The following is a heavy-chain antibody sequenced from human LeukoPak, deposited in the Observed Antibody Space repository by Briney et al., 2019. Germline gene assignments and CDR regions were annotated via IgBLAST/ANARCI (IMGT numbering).Heavy chain of an antibody. V-gene: IGHV4-59*01. Sequence: SETLSLTCTVSGGSISSYYWSWIRQTPGKGLEWIGYIYYSGTTNYNPSLRSRVAISLDTSKNQFSLKLSSVTAADTAVYYCARGVPAFSSGWYTYYFDYWGQGTLVTVSS. CDR2: IYYSGTT. CDR3: ARGVPAFSSGWYTYYFDY. CDR1: GGSISSYY. D-gene: IGHD6-19*01. J-gene: IGHJ4*02.